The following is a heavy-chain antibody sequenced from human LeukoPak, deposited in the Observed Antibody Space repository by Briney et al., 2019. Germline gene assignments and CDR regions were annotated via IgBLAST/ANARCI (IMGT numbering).Heavy chain of an antibody. J-gene: IGHJ4*02. V-gene: IGHV1-18*01. CDR2: ISAYNGNT. D-gene: IGHD3-22*01. Sequence: ASVKVSCKASGYTFTSYGISWVRQAPGQGLEWMGWISAYNGNTNYAQKLQGRVTMTTDTSTSTAYMELRSPRSDDTAVYYCARDSPDYYDSSGYYYWGQGTLVTVSS. CDR3: ARDSPDYYDSSGYYY. CDR1: GYTFTSYG.